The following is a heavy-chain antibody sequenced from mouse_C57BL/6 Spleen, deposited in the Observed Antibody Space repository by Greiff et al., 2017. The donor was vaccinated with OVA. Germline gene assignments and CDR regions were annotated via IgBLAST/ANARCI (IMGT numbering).Heavy chain of an antibody. CDR3: ARGDYYGSRTGAMDY. CDR2: ISYSGST. CDR1: GYSITSGYD. J-gene: IGHJ4*01. Sequence: EVQRVESGPGMVKPSQSLSLTCTVTGYSITSGYDWHWIRHFPGNKLEWMGYISYSGSTNYNPSLKSRISITHDTSKNHFFLKLNSVTTEDTATYYCARGDYYGSRTGAMDYWGQGTSVTVSS. D-gene: IGHD1-1*01. V-gene: IGHV3-1*01.